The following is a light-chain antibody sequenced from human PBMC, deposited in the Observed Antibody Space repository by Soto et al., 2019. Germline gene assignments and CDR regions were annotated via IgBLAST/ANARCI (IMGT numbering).Light chain of an antibody. Sequence: EIVMTQSLATLSLSLGERATLSCRASQSISRNLAWYHQRPGQAPRLLIYAASTRATGIPARFSGSGSGTDFTLTISGLQSEDFGVYFCQQYNNWPPRYTFGQGTKLEIK. J-gene: IGKJ2*01. CDR3: QQYNNWPPRYT. CDR2: AAS. V-gene: IGKV3-15*01. CDR1: QSISRN.